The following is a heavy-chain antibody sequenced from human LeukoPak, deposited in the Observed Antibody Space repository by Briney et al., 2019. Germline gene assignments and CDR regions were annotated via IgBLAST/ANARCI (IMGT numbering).Heavy chain of an antibody. J-gene: IGHJ3*02. CDR2: ISGYNSKP. CDR3: ASHRLYSGYDWGAFDI. D-gene: IGHD5-12*01. V-gene: IGHV1-18*01. CDR1: GYSFTNYG. Sequence: VASVKVSCKTSGYSFTNYGITWVRQAPGQGLEWMGWISGYNSKPFYAQNFQGRVTMTTDTSTSTAYMELRSLRSDDTAVYYCASHRLYSGYDWGAFDIWGQGTMVTVSS.